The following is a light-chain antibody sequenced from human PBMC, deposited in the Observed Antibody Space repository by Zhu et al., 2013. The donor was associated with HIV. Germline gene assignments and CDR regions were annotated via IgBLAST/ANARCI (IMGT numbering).Light chain of an antibody. CDR2: DVS. V-gene: IGLV2-14*01. CDR1: SADIGAYNF. Sequence: QSALTQPASVSGSPGQSITISCTGTSADIGAYNFVSWYQHHPGKAPKVLIYDVSYRPSDVSNHFSGSKSGNTASLTISGLQAEDEADYYCSSYTSSSTVVFGGGTKLTVL. CDR3: SSYTSSSTVV. J-gene: IGLJ2*01.